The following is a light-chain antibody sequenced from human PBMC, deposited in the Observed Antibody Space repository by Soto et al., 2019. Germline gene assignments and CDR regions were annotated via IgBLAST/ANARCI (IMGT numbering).Light chain of an antibody. CDR1: QNIRSY. V-gene: IGKV1-39*01. Sequence: DIQMTQSPSSLSASVGDRATITCRASQNIRSYLNWYQQKPGKAPQLLIYATSSLQTGVPSRFSASGSGTDFSLVISVLQAEDAATYYCQQGYSSRWTFGRGTKVEI. CDR3: QQGYSSRWT. CDR2: ATS. J-gene: IGKJ1*01.